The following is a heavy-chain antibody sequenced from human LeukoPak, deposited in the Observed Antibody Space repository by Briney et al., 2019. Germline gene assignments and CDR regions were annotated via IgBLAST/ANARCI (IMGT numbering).Heavy chain of an antibody. CDR3: ARLRNVYYDYVWGGAFDI. Sequence: GESLKISLKRSGYSFTTYWIGWVRQMPGKGLEWMGIFYPGDSVTRYSPSFQGQVTLSADMSLTTAYLKWRSLKRWDTAMYYCARLRNVYYDYVWGGAFDIWGQGTMVTVSS. J-gene: IGHJ3*02. D-gene: IGHD3-16*01. CDR2: FYPGDSVT. CDR1: GYSFTTYW. V-gene: IGHV5-51*01.